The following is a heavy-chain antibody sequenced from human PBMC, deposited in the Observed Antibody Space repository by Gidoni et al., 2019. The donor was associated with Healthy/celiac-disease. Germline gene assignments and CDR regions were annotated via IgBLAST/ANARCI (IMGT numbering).Heavy chain of an antibody. J-gene: IGHJ5*02. CDR3: ARDQSRHYYDSSGLNWFDP. D-gene: IGHD3-22*01. Sequence: EVQLVESGGGLVKPGGSLRLSWAASGFTFSSHSMNWVRQAPGKGLEWVSSISSSSSYIYYADSVKGRFTISRDNAKNSLYLQMNSLRAEDTAVYYCARDQSRHYYDSSGLNWFDPWGQGTLVTVSS. V-gene: IGHV3-21*01. CDR2: ISSSSSYI. CDR1: GFTFSSHS.